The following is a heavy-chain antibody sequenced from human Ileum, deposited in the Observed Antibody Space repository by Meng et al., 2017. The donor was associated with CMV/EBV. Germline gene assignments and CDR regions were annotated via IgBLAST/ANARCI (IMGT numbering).Heavy chain of an antibody. J-gene: IGHJ5*02. CDR3: ARGQRITLVRGGRFDP. CDR2: INHSRFS. D-gene: IGHD3-10*01. Sequence: SGGSFTDYFWVWIRQPPGKGLEWIGQINHSRFSNFNPSLESRVIISIDASANQFSLKLTSVTAADTAVYYCARGQRITLVRGGRFDPWGQGTLVTVSS. V-gene: IGHV4-34*01. CDR1: GGSFTDYF.